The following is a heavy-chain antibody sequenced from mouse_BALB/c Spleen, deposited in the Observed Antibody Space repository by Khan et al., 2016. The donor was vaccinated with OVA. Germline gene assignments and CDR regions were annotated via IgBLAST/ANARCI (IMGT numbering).Heavy chain of an antibody. J-gene: IGHJ3*01. CDR1: GYTFTDFT. CDR3: GRGGGGDSCAY. V-gene: IGHV1S137*01. D-gene: IGHD2-12*01. Sequence: VQLQQSGAELVRPGVSVKISCKGSGYTFTDFTMHWVKQSHAKSLEWIGVISTYYGDATYNQKFKGKATMTVDKSSSTVYMELARLTSEDSAIFYRGRGGGGDSCAYWGQGTLVTVSA. CDR2: ISTYYGDA.